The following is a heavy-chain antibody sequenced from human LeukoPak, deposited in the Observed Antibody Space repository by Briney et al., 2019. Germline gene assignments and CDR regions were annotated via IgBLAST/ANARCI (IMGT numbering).Heavy chain of an antibody. CDR2: IYSGGST. Sequence: PGGSLRLSCAASGFTVSSNYMSWVRQAPGKGLEWVSVIYSGGSTYYADSVKGRFTISRDNSKNTLHLQMNSLRAEDTAVYYCARSWLAVAAQGLWGQGTLVTVSS. V-gene: IGHV3-53*01. CDR1: GFTVSSNY. J-gene: IGHJ4*02. D-gene: IGHD6-19*01. CDR3: ARSWLAVAAQGL.